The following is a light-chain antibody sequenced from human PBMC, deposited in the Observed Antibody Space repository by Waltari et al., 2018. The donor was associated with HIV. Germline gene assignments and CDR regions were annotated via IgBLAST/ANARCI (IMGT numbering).Light chain of an antibody. CDR1: QDIGKY. V-gene: IGKV1-33*01. CDR2: AAS. J-gene: IGKJ2*01. Sequence: DIQVTQSPSSLSASVGDRVTITCQASQDIGKYLNWYQQKPGKVPTLLIYAASSLQPGVPSRFSGSGSGTYFTFAISSLQPEDVGTYYCQQYDTLYTFGQGT. CDR3: QQYDTLYT.